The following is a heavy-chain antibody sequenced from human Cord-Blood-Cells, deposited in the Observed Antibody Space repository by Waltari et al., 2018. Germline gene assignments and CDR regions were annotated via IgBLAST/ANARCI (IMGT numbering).Heavy chain of an antibody. CDR1: VYTFTRYD. Sequence: QVQLVPSGAEVKKPRASVKVSCKASVYTFTRYDSHWVRQATGQGLEWMGWMNPNSGNTGYAQKFQGRVTMTRNTSISTAYMELSSLRSEDTAMYYCARDNSSWFDYWGQGTLVTVSS. D-gene: IGHD6-13*01. CDR2: MNPNSGNT. J-gene: IGHJ4*02. CDR3: ARDNSSWFDY. V-gene: IGHV1-8*01.